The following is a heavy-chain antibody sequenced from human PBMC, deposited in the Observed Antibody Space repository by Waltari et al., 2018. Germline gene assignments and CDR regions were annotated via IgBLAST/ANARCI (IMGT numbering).Heavy chain of an antibody. CDR1: GFLFYTGGVG. CDR3: ARVVPRETAFDI. D-gene: IGHD2-15*01. J-gene: IGHJ3*02. Sequence: QITLKESGPTLVKPTQTLTLTCSFSGFLFYTGGVGVGWIRQPPGKALEWLALIYWDDDKRYSPSLKNRLTITKDTSKDEVVLTMTNMDPVVTATYYCARVVPRETAFDIWGQGTVVTVSS. CDR2: IYWDDDK. V-gene: IGHV2-5*02.